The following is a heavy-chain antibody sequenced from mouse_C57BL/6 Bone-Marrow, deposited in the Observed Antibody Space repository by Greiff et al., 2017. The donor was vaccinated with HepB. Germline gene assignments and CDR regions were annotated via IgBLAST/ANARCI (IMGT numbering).Heavy chain of an antibody. D-gene: IGHD1-1*01. CDR3: ARCLYYYGSSYDWYFDV. V-gene: IGHV1-74*01. CDR2: IHPSDSDT. J-gene: IGHJ1*03. Sequence: QVQLQQSGAELVKPGASVKVSCKASGYTFTSYWMHWVKQRPGQGLEWIGRIHPSDSDTNYNQKFKGKATLTADKSSSTAYMQLSSLTSEDSAVYFCARCLYYYGSSYDWYFDVWGTGTTVTVSS. CDR1: GYTFTSYW.